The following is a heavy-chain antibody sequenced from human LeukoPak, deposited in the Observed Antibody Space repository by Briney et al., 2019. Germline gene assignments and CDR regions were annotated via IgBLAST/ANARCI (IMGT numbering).Heavy chain of an antibody. CDR3: TRDDLEALNY. V-gene: IGHV7-4-1*02. J-gene: IGHJ4*02. CDR1: GYTFTDHA. Sequence: ASVKVSCKGSGYTFTDHAMNWVCQAPGQGLEWMGWINTKTGKPTYAQGFTGRFVFPLETSVSTTHLQIINLRAEDTAVYYCTRDDLEALNYWGQGPLVTVSS. CDR2: INTKTGKP. D-gene: IGHD1-1*01.